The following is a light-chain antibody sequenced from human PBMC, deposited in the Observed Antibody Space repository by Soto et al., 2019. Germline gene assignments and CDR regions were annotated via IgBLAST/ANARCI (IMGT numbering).Light chain of an antibody. Sequence: EIVLTQSPATLSLSTGEKATLSCRASQSVSSYLAWYQQKPGQAPRLLIYDASNRATGIPARFSGSGSGTDFTLTISSLEPEEFAVYYCQQRSNWITFGQGTRLEIK. J-gene: IGKJ5*01. CDR3: QQRSNWIT. CDR1: QSVSSY. CDR2: DAS. V-gene: IGKV3-11*01.